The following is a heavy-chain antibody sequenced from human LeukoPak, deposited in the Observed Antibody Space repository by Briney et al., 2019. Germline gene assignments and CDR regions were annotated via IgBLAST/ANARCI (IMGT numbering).Heavy chain of an antibody. D-gene: IGHD3-10*01. CDR3: ARDPRLVEFGEFYYYGMDV. J-gene: IGHJ6*02. CDR2: INPNSGGT. CDR1: GYTFTGYC. V-gene: IGHV1-2*02. Sequence: ASVKVSCKASGYTFTGYCMHWVRQAPRQGLELMGWINPNSGGTNYAQKFQSRVTMTRDTSISPAYMELSRLRSDDTAVYYCARDPRLVEFGEFYYYGMDVWGQGTTVTVSS.